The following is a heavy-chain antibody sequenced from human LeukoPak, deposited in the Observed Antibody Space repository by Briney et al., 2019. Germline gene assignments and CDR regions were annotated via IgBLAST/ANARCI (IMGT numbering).Heavy chain of an antibody. D-gene: IGHD3/OR15-3a*01. Sequence: GGSLRLSCAASGFTFNGSVMHWVRQASGKGLEWVGRIRSKASSYATAYAASVKGRFTISRDDSKNTAYLQMNSLKTEDTAVYYCAKDQGTGYYTFIDYWGQGTLVTVSS. CDR2: IRSKASSYAT. CDR3: AKDQGTGYYTFIDY. J-gene: IGHJ4*02. V-gene: IGHV3-73*01. CDR1: GFTFNGSV.